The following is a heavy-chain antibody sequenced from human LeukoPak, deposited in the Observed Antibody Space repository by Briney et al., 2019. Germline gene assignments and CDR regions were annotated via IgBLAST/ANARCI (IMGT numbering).Heavy chain of an antibody. D-gene: IGHD2-2*01. V-gene: IGHV3-23*01. J-gene: IGHJ4*02. CDR2: IRSRGSGT. CDR3: AKDHNSCRGASCLLHQD. Sequence: PGGSLRLSCAASGFTFSNYAMPWVRHSPGKGRVCVSAIRSRGSGTLYADSVEGRLTISRDNSKNSLYLQMDSLRCEDTCTYYCAKDHNSCRGASCLLHQDWGQGTLVTVCS. CDR1: GFTFSNYA.